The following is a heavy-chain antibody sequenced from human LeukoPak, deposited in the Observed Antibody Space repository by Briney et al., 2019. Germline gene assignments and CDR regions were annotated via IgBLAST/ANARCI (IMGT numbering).Heavy chain of an antibody. CDR1: GGTFSSYA. Sequence: ASVKVSCKASGGTFSSYAISWVRQAPGQGLEWMGWINTNTGNPTYAQGFTGRFVFSLDTSVSTAYLQISSLKAEDTAVYYCARDGLRLGELSSSHFDYWGQGTLVTVSS. V-gene: IGHV7-4-1*02. CDR2: INTNTGNP. J-gene: IGHJ4*02. CDR3: ARDGLRLGELSSSHFDY. D-gene: IGHD3-16*02.